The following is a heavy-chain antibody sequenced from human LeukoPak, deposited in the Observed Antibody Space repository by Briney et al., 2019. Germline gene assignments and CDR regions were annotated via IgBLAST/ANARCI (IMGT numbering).Heavy chain of an antibody. J-gene: IGHJ6*02. CDR2: IGASGSTR. CDR3: ARDLRYFDWSDYYYYGMDV. CDR1: GFTFRKHY. V-gene: IGHV3-11*04. D-gene: IGHD3-9*01. Sequence: GGSLRLSCAASGFTFRKHYMSWIRQAPGRGPEWVAYIGASGSTRYYRDSVNGRFTISRDNSKNTLYLQMNSLRAEDTAVYYCARDLRYFDWSDYYYYGMDVWGQGTTVTVSS.